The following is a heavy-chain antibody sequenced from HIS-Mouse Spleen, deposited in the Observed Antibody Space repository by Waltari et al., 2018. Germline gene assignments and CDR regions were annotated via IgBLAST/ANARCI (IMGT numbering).Heavy chain of an antibody. Sequence: QLQLQESGPGLVKPSETLSLTCTVSGGSISSSSYYCGWIRQPPGKGLEWIGSIYYSGTTYYNPALKSRVTISGETSKTKCSLRLSSVTAADTAVYYCAREIPYSSSWYDWYFDLWGRGTLVTVSS. CDR2: IYYSGTT. V-gene: IGHV4-39*07. CDR3: AREIPYSSSWYDWYFDL. CDR1: GGSISSSSYY. D-gene: IGHD6-13*01. J-gene: IGHJ2*01.